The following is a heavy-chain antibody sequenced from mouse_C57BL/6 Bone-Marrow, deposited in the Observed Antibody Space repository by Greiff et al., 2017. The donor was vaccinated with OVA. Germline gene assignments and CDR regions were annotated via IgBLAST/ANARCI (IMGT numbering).Heavy chain of an antibody. Sequence: EVKLMESGEGLVKPGGSLKLSCAASGFTFSSYAMSWVRQTPEKRLEWVAYISSGGDYIYYAATVKGRFTISRDNARNTLYLQMSSLKSEDTAMYYCTRLLDAMDYWGQGTSVTVSS. J-gene: IGHJ4*01. CDR1: GFTFSSYA. D-gene: IGHD2-1*01. CDR2: ISSGGDYI. CDR3: TRLLDAMDY. V-gene: IGHV5-9-1*02.